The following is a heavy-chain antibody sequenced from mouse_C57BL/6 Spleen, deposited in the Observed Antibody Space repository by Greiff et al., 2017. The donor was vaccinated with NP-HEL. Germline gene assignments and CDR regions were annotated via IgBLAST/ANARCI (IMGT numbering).Heavy chain of an antibody. CDR2: IYPRSGNT. D-gene: IGHD1-1*01. CDR3: ARAPGSSTGGYFDV. CDR1: GYTFTSYG. J-gene: IGHJ1*03. Sequence: QVQLKESGPELARPGASVKLSCKASGYTFTSYGISWVKQRTGQGLEWIGVIYPRSGNTYYTEKFKGKATLTAYKSTSTAYRELHSLTSEDSAVYFCARAPGSSTGGYFDVWGTGTTVTVSS. V-gene: IGHV1-81*01.